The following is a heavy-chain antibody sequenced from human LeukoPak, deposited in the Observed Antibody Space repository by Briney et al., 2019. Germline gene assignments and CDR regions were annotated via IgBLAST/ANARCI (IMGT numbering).Heavy chain of an antibody. CDR2: ISGSGGST. CDR1: GFIFSNYA. D-gene: IGHD3-22*01. V-gene: IGHV3-23*01. Sequence: GGSLRLSCVSSGFIFSNYAMSWVRQAPGKGLEWVSSISGSGGSTHYADSVKGRFTISRDKTKNTLYLQMNSLRAEDTAVYYCAKSAYYDASGYYREYYFDYWGQGTLVTVSS. J-gene: IGHJ4*02. CDR3: AKSAYYDASGYYREYYFDY.